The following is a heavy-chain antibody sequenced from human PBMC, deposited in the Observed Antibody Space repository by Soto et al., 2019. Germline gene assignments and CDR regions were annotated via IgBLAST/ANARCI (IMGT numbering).Heavy chain of an antibody. CDR2: INAYNGNT. CDR3: ARDNDSGLYYGMDV. D-gene: IGHD3-10*01. V-gene: IGHV1-18*01. Sequence: QVQLVQSGAEVKPPGTSVKVSCKASGWTFATYGISWVRQAPGQGLEWMGWINAYNGNTYSIQKFQGRVTMTTDTSTSTAYMERRRLRSDDTAVYYCARDNDSGLYYGMDVWGQGTTVTVSS. CDR1: GWTFATYG. J-gene: IGHJ6*02.